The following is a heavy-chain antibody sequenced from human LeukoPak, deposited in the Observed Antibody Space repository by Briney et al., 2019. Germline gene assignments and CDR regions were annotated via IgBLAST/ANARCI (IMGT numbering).Heavy chain of an antibody. CDR1: DDSISSYY. D-gene: IGHD2-15*01. Sequence: PSETLSLTCTVSDDSISSYYWSWIRQSPGKGLEWIGYIFYTGSTNYNPSLKCRVTISIDTSKKKFSLRLSSVTAADTAVYYCARVANGGGCNLDYWGQGSLVTVSS. CDR3: ARVANGGGCNLDY. V-gene: IGHV4-59*01. CDR2: IFYTGST. J-gene: IGHJ4*02.